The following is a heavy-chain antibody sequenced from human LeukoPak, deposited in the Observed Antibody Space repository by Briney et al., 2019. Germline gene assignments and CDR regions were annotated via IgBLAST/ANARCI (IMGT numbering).Heavy chain of an antibody. D-gene: IGHD6-6*01. CDR3: ARAPPRALEYSSSSDRFDY. V-gene: IGHV4-31*03. CDR1: GGSISSGGYY. J-gene: IGHJ4*02. CDR2: IYYSGST. Sequence: PSQTLSLTCTVSGGSISSGGYYWSWIRQHQGKGLEWIGYIYYSGSTYYNPSHKSRVTRSVDTSKNQFSLTLSSVTAADTAVYYCARAPPRALEYSSSSDRFDYWGQGTLVTVSS.